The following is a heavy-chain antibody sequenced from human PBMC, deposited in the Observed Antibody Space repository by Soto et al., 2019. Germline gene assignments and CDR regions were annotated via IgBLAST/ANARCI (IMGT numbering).Heavy chain of an antibody. CDR1: GGSISSYY. CDR3: ARDARGYYGSIVYYKDAFDI. D-gene: IGHD3-22*01. CDR2: IYYSGST. J-gene: IGHJ3*02. Sequence: SETLSLTCTVSGGSISSYYWSWIRQPPGKGLEWIGYIYYSGSTNYNPSLKSRVTISVDTSKNQFSLKLSSVTAADTAVYYCARDARGYYGSIVYYKDAFDIWGQGTMVTVSS. V-gene: IGHV4-59*01.